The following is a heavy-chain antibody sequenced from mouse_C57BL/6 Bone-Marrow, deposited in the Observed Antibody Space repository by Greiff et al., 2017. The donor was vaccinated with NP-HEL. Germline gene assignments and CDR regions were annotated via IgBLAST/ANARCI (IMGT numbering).Heavy chain of an antibody. CDR2: IDPENGDT. D-gene: IGHD1-1*01. J-gene: IGHJ3*01. V-gene: IGHV14-4*01. CDR1: GFNIKDDY. CDR3: TRALLNY. Sequence: VQLQQSGAELVRPGASVKLSCTASGFNIKDDYMHWVKQRPEQGLEWIGRIDPENGDTEYASKFQGKATITADTSSNTAYLQLSSLTSEDTAVYYCTRALLNYWGQGTLVTVSA.